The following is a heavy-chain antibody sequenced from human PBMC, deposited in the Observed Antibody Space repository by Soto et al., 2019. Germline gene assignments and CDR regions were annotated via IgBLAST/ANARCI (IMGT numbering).Heavy chain of an antibody. CDR3: ARVGIGYCTNGVCIAFAY. CDR1: GGSISSGGYY. D-gene: IGHD2-8*01. CDR2: IYYSGST. Sequence: QVQLQESGPGLVKPSQTLSLTCTVSGGSISSGGYYWSWIRQHPGKGLEWIGYIYYSGSTYYNPSLKSRVTISVDTSKNQCSLKLSSVTAADTAVYYCARVGIGYCTNGVCIAFAYWGQGALVTVSS. V-gene: IGHV4-31*03. J-gene: IGHJ4*02.